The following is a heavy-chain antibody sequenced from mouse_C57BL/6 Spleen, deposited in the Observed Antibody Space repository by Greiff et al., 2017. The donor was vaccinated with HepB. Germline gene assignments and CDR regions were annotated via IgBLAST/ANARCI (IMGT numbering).Heavy chain of an antibody. CDR1: GYTFTTYP. Sequence: VKLQQSGAELVKPGASVKMSCKASGYTFTTYPIEWMKQNHGKSLEWIGNFHPYNDDTKYNEKFKGKATLTVEKSSSTVYLELSRLTSDDSAVYYCARGGIYYDYDDGYFDYWGQGTTLTVSS. CDR2: FHPYNDDT. CDR3: ARGGIYYDYDDGYFDY. D-gene: IGHD2-4*01. V-gene: IGHV1-47*01. J-gene: IGHJ2*01.